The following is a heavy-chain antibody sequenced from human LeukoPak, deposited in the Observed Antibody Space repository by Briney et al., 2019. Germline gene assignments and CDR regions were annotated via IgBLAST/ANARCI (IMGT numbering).Heavy chain of an antibody. V-gene: IGHV4-59*12. J-gene: IGHJ5*02. CDR1: GGSISSYY. Sequence: SETLSLTCTVSGGSISSYYWSWIRQPPGKGLEWIGYIYYSGSTNYNPSLKSRVTISVDTSKNQFSLKLSSVTAADTAVYYCAGEGSYGALPWGQGTLVTVSS. CDR3: AGEGSYGALP. D-gene: IGHD1-26*01. CDR2: IYYSGST.